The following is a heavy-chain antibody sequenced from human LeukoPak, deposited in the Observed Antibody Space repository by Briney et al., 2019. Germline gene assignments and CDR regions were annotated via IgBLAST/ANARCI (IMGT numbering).Heavy chain of an antibody. D-gene: IGHD3-10*01. CDR2: IYYSGST. J-gene: IGHJ5*02. CDR1: GGSISSYY. V-gene: IGHV4-59*01. CDR3: ARRRITMVRGGNWFDP. Sequence: PSETLSLTCTVSGGSISSYYWSWIRQPPGKGLEWIGYIYYSGSTNYNPSLKSRVTISVDTSKNQFSLKLSSVTAADTAVYYCARRRITMVRGGNWFDPWGQGTLVTVSS.